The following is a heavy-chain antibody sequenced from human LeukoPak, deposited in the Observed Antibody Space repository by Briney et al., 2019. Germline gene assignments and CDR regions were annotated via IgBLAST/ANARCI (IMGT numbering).Heavy chain of an antibody. V-gene: IGHV4-59*01. Sequence: SETLSLTCTVSGGFISSYYWSWIRQPPGKGLEWIGYIYYSGSTNYNPSLKSRVAISVDTSKNQFSLKLSSVTAADTAVYYCAEATTPFDAFDIWGQGTMVTVSS. CDR1: GGFISSYY. CDR3: AEATTPFDAFDI. CDR2: IYYSGST. J-gene: IGHJ3*02. D-gene: IGHD1-14*01.